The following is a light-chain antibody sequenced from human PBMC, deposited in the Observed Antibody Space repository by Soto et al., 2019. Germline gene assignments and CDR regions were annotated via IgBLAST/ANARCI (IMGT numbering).Light chain of an antibody. CDR2: DAS. CDR1: QSISSW. J-gene: IGKJ2*01. V-gene: IGKV1-5*01. Sequence: DIQMTQSPSTLSASVGDRVTITCRASQSISSWLAWYQQKPGKAPKLLIYDASTLESGVPSRFTGRGSGTEFTLTISSLQPEDFATYYCQQLNSHPRTFGQGTKLEIK. CDR3: QQLNSHPRT.